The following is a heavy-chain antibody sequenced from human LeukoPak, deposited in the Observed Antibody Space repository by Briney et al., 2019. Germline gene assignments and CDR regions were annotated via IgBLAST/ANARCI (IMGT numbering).Heavy chain of an antibody. D-gene: IGHD3-22*01. Sequence: GGSLRLSCAASGFTFSSYAMSWVRQAPGKGLEWVSAISGSGGSTYYADSVKGRFTISRDNSKNTLYLQMNSLRAEDTAVYYCAKGQSQITMRVVVIPPDFDYWGQGTLVTVSS. CDR2: ISGSGGST. CDR1: GFTFSSYA. CDR3: AKGQSQITMRVVVIPPDFDY. J-gene: IGHJ4*02. V-gene: IGHV3-23*01.